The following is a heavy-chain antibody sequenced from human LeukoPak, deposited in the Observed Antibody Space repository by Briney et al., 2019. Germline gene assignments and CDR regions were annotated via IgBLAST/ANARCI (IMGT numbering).Heavy chain of an antibody. CDR2: IIPIFGTA. CDR3: ATAESGYGDYVNGMDD. D-gene: IGHD4-17*01. Sequence: SVKVSCKASGATFSSYGISWVWQAPAQGIEWMGGIIPIFGTANYAQNFQGRVTITADKSTSTYYMELGRMRSEDTAVYYCATAESGYGDYVNGMDDWGKGTTVTVSS. V-gene: IGHV1-69*06. J-gene: IGHJ6*04. CDR1: GATFSSYG.